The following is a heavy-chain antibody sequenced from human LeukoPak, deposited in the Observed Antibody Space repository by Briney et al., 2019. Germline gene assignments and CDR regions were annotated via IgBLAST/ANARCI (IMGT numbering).Heavy chain of an antibody. CDR1: GGSISSYY. J-gene: IGHJ4*02. V-gene: IGHV4-59*01. Sequence: KSSETLSLTCTVSGGSISSYYWSWIRQPPGKGLEWIGCIYYSGSTNYNPSLKSRVTISVDTSKNQFSLKLSSVTAADTAVYYCARESQEYFDYWGQGTLVTVSS. CDR2: IYYSGST. CDR3: ARESQEYFDY.